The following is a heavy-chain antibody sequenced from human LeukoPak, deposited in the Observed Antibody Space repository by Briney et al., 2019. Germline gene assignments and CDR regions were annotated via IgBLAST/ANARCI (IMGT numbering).Heavy chain of an antibody. J-gene: IGHJ4*02. V-gene: IGHV3-30-3*01. CDR2: ISYDGSNK. CDR3: AREGLTYYYDSSGYHDY. Sequence: GGSLRLSCAASGFTFSSYAMHWVRQAPGKGLEWVAVISYDGSNKYYADSVKGRFTISRDNSKNTLYLQMNSLRAEDTAVYYCAREGLTYYYDSSGYHDYWGQGTLVTVSS. CDR1: GFTFSSYA. D-gene: IGHD3-22*01.